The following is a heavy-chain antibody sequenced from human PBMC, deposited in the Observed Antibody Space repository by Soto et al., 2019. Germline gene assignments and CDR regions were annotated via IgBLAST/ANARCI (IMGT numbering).Heavy chain of an antibody. Sequence: SETLSLTCTFSGCSINSYYWNWIRQPPGKGLEWIGYIYYSGSTNYNPSLKSRVTMSIDTTSNQFSLKLNFVTAADTAVYYCARGKYSSPRGGLDVWGQGTPVTVSS. V-gene: IGHV4-59*01. D-gene: IGHD4-4*01. CDR1: GCSINSYY. CDR3: ARGKYSSPRGGLDV. CDR2: IYYSGST. J-gene: IGHJ6*02.